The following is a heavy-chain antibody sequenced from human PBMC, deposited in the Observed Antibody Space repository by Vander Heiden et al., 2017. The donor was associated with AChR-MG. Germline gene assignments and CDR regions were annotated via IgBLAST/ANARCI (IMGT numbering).Heavy chain of an antibody. CDR2: IKSKTDGGTT. V-gene: IGHV3-15*01. J-gene: IGHJ4*02. CDR1: AFIFTNAW. D-gene: IGHD1-1*01. CDR3: TTRTWSPLDY. Sequence: EVQRVQSGGGLVKPGGSLRLSCAASAFIFTNAWMSWVRQAPGKGLEWVGRIKSKTDGGTTDDAAPVKGRFTISRDDSKNTLHLKMNSLKTEDTAVYYGTTRTWSPLDYWGQGTLVTVSS.